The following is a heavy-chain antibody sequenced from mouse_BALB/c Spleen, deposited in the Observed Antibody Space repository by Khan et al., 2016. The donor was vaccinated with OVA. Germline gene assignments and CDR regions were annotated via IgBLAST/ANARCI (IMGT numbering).Heavy chain of an antibody. D-gene: IGHD2-13*01. CDR2: IYWDDDK. CDR3: DRRPRGVYSDDLVTY. Sequence: QVTLKESGPGILQSSQTLSLTCSSSGFSLSASGVRVSWIRQPSGKGLEWLAHIYWDDDKCYNPSLKSRPTISKNTSSNQVFLKITSVATADTVTCYCDRRPRGVYSDDLVTYWGQRALVTVSA. V-gene: IGHV8-12*01. CDR1: GFSLSASGVR. J-gene: IGHJ3*01.